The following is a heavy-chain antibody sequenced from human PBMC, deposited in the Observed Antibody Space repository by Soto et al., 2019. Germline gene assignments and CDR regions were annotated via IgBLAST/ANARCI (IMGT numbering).Heavy chain of an antibody. CDR1: GFTFSYYG. V-gene: IGHV3-33*08. CDR3: ARDADTTGHYSHFDL. J-gene: IGHJ4*02. D-gene: IGHD3-9*01. Sequence: QVQLVESGGGVVQPGGSLRLSCAASGFTFSYYGFHWVRQAPGKGLEWVAVMHTGGNEKHYVDSVKGRFTVSRDDSRNMVYLEMSGLRAEDTAEYFCARDADTTGHYSHFDLWGRGALVAVS. CDR2: MHTGGNEK.